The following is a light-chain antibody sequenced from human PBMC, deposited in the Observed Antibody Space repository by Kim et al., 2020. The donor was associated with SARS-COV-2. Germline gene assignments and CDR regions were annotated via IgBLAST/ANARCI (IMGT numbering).Light chain of an antibody. CDR2: WAS. CDR3: QQYYSTPIT. CDR1: QSVLYSSNNKSY. Sequence: DIVMTQSPDSLAVSLGERATINCKSSQSVLYSSNNKSYLAWYQQKPGQSPKLLIYWASTRESGVPDRFSGSGSGTDFTLTISSLQAEDVAVYYCQQYYSTPITFGQGTRLEIK. V-gene: IGKV4-1*01. J-gene: IGKJ5*01.